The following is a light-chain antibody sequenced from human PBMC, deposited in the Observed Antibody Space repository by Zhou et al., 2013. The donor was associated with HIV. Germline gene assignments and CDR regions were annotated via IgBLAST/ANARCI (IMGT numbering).Light chain of an antibody. CDR3: HQSHSSSWT. V-gene: IGKV1-39*01. Sequence: DIQMTQSPSFLSASVGDTVTITCRASQSISGNLNWYQQTPGKAPKVLIYGTSNLQSGVPSRFSGSGSGTDFTLTIRNMQPEDFATYYCHQSHSSSWTFGQGTKVEIK. CDR2: GTS. J-gene: IGKJ1*01. CDR1: QSISGN.